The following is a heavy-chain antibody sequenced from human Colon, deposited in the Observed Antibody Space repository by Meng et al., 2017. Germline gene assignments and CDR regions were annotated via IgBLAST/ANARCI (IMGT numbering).Heavy chain of an antibody. J-gene: IGHJ4*02. CDR2: TYYRSKWYN. CDR1: WDSVSSNTAA. D-gene: IGHD5-18*01. CDR3: ARDHGYSYGLPLDY. Sequence: QVQLQQSGPGLVKPSQTLPLTCVISWDSVSSNTAAWNWIRQSPSRGLEWLGRTYYRSKWYNEYAVSVKSRMTFNADTSKNQVSLQVNSVTPEDTAVYYCARDHGYSYGLPLDYWGQGILVTVSS. V-gene: IGHV6-1*01.